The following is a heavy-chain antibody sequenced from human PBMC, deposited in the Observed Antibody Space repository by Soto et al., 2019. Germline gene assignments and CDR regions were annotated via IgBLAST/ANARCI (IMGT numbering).Heavy chain of an antibody. Sequence: QLQLQESGSGLVKPSQTLSLTCAVSGGSISSGGYSWSWIRQPPGKGLEWIGYIYHSGSTYYNPSLKSRVTISVDRSKNQCSLKLSSVTAADTAVYYCARDATDSGGGMDVWGQGTTVTVSS. CDR3: ARDATDSGGGMDV. CDR2: IYHSGST. J-gene: IGHJ6*02. CDR1: GGSISSGGYS. V-gene: IGHV4-30-2*01. D-gene: IGHD1-26*01.